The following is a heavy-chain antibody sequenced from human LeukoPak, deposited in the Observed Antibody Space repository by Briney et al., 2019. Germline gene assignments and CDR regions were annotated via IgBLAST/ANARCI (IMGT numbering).Heavy chain of an antibody. D-gene: IGHD3-16*01. V-gene: IGHV4-59*02. CDR2: MSYSGST. CDR1: GGSVSAYY. CDR3: ARMINGDYFDY. J-gene: IGHJ4*02. Sequence: SETRSLTCSVSGGSVSAYYWSWIRQPPGKGLEYIGYMSYSGSTNCNPSVKSRVTISIDASRNQFSLKLSSVTAADTAVYYRARMINGDYFDYWGQGTLVTVSS.